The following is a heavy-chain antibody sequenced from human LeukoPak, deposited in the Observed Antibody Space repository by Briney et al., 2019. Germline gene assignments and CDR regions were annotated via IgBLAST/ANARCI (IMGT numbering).Heavy chain of an antibody. CDR3: AREVGIAAAGNFDY. V-gene: IGHV4-31*03. D-gene: IGHD6-13*01. J-gene: IGHJ4*02. Sequence: SQTLSLTCTVSGGSIRNAGYYWSWIRQHPGKGLEWIGYIYYSGSTYYNPSLKSRVTMSVDTSKNRFSLKLSSVTAADTAVYYCAREVGIAAAGNFDYWGQGTLATVSS. CDR1: GGSIRNAGYY. CDR2: IYYSGST.